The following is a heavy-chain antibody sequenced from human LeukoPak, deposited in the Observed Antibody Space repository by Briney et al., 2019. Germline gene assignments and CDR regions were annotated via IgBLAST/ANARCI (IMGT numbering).Heavy chain of an antibody. J-gene: IGHJ6*02. CDR2: IYYSGST. Sequence: SETLSLTCTVSGGSISSYYWSWIRQPPGKGLEWIGYIYYSGSTNYNPSLKSRVTISVDTSKNQFSLRLSSVTAADTAVYYCARVWYRPYYYGMDVWGQGATVTVSS. V-gene: IGHV4-59*01. CDR1: GGSISSYY. CDR3: ARVWYRPYYYGMDV. D-gene: IGHD6-13*01.